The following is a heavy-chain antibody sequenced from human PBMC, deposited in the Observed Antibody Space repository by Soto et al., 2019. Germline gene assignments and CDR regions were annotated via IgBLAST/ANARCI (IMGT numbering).Heavy chain of an antibody. CDR2: IYYSGST. J-gene: IGHJ1*01. CDR3: ACLRNYYDSSGYLLEYFQH. CDR1: GDSIISNSYY. Sequence: SETLSLTCTVSGDSIISNSYYWSWIRQPPGKGLEWIGYIYYSGSTNYNPSLKSRVTISVDTSKNQLSLKLSSVTAADTAVYYCACLRNYYDSSGYLLEYFQHWGQGTLVTVSS. V-gene: IGHV4-61*01. D-gene: IGHD3-22*01.